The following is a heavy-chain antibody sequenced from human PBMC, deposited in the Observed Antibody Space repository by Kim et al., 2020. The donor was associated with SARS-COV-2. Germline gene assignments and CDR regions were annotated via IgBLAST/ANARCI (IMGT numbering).Heavy chain of an antibody. D-gene: IGHD3-10*01. V-gene: IGHV3-23*01. CDR2: ISATGGTT. CDR3: AKGGYFGSGSFLDY. J-gene: IGHJ4*02. CDR1: GFTFSNNV. Sequence: GGSLRLSCAASGFTFSNNVMSWVRQAPGKGLVCVAVISATGGTTYYADSVKGRFTISRDSSKNTLHLQMHSLGAEDTAVYYCAKGGYFGSGSFLDYWGQGSLVTVSS.